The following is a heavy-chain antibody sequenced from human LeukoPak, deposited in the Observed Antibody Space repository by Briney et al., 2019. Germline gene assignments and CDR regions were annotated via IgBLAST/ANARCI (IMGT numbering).Heavy chain of an antibody. V-gene: IGHV3-33*06. CDR3: AKDMSAYYYDSSGSDY. CDR1: GFTFSSYG. Sequence: GGSLRLSCAASGFTFSSYGMHWVRQAPGKGLEWVAGIWYDGSNKYYAASVKGRFTISRDNSKNTLYLQMTSLRAEDTAVYYCAKDMSAYYYDSSGSDYWGQGTLVTVSS. J-gene: IGHJ4*02. CDR2: IWYDGSNK. D-gene: IGHD3-22*01.